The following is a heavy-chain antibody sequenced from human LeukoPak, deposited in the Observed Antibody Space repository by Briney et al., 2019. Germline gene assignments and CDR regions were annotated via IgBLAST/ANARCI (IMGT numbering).Heavy chain of an antibody. J-gene: IGHJ6*03. CDR2: IWYDGTNK. D-gene: IGHD2-2*01. V-gene: IGHV3-33*06. CDR3: AKAGYCPDTNCYSGTYFYYYMDV. CDR1: GFTFSTYV. Sequence: GGSLRLSCAASGFTFSTYVMHWVRQAPGKGLEWVATIWYDGTNKYYVDSVKGRFTVSRDNSKNTLFLQMNSLRAEDTAVYYCAKAGYCPDTNCYSGTYFYYYMDVWGKGTTVTVSS.